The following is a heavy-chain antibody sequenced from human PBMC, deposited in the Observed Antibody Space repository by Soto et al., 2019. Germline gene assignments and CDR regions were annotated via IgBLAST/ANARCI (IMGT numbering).Heavy chain of an antibody. Sequence: QVQVVQSGVEVRRPGSSVKVSCKASGDTFKNCVISWVRQAPGQGLEWMGGIIPLFGTTDFAQRFQGRITITTDESTTTAYMELSRLRSEDTAPYYCAAELGFGKLSVVLGQGTTVIVSS. J-gene: IGHJ6*02. CDR2: IIPLFGTT. CDR3: AAELGFGKLSVV. CDR1: GDTFKNCV. V-gene: IGHV1-69*01. D-gene: IGHD3-10*01.